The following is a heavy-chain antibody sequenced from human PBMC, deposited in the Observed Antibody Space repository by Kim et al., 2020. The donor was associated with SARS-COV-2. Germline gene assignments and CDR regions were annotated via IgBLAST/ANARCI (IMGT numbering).Heavy chain of an antibody. V-gene: IGHV4-59*08. D-gene: IGHD3-10*01. J-gene: IGHJ5*02. Sequence: YTPALKSRVTMSVETSKSQFSRKLSSVTAADTAVYFCAGQDKRFGDLSAWGQGTLVTVSS. CDR3: AGQDKRFGDLSA.